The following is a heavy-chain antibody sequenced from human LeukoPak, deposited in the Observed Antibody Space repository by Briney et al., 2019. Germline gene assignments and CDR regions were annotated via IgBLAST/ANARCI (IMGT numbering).Heavy chain of an antibody. J-gene: IGHJ4*02. CDR2: ISAYNGNT. CDR1: GYTFTSHG. D-gene: IGHD3-3*01. CDR3: ARPIDYDFWSGPGGLDY. V-gene: IGHV1-18*01. Sequence: ASVKVSCKASGYTFTSHGISWVRQAPGQGLEWMGWISAYNGNTNYAQKLQGRVTMTTDTSTSTAYMELRSLRSDDTAVYYCARPIDYDFWSGPGGLDYWGQGTLVTVSS.